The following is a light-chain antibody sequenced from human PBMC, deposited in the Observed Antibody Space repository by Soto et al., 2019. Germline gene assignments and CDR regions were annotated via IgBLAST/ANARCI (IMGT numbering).Light chain of an antibody. CDR1: QDITNY. CDR3: QQYDIFPYT. Sequence: DIQMTQSPSSLSASVGDRVTITCQASQDITNYLNWYQQKPGKAPKLLIYSASNLETGVPSRFSGRGSVTDFTFTISSLQPEDAATYYCQQYDIFPYTFGQGAKLEIK. CDR2: SAS. J-gene: IGKJ2*01. V-gene: IGKV1-33*01.